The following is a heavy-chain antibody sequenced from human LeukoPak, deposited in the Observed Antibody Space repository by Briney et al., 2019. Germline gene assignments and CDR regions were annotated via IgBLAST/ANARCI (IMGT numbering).Heavy chain of an antibody. J-gene: IGHJ4*02. V-gene: IGHV1-69*13. D-gene: IGHD3-22*01. CDR3: ARDYYDSSGPFVYFDY. CDR2: IIPIFGTA. Sequence: ASVKVSCKASGGTFSSYAISWVRQAPGQGLEWMGGIIPIFGTANYAQKFQGRVTITADESTSTAYMELSSLRSEDTAVYYCARDYYDSSGPFVYFDYWGQGTLVTVSS. CDR1: GGTFSSYA.